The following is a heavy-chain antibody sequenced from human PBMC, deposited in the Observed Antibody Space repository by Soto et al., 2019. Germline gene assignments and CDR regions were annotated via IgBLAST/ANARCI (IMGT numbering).Heavy chain of an antibody. Sequence: QVQLQESGPGLVRPSETLSLTCTVSGGSISNSYWSWIRQSPGKGLEWIGYIYSSGSTNYNPSLKRRVTISVDTSKNQFSLKLSSLIAADTAVYYCARHSPPFFYGSGLWDVWGQGTTVTVSS. CDR2: IYSSGST. D-gene: IGHD3-10*01. J-gene: IGHJ6*02. CDR1: GGSISNSY. V-gene: IGHV4-59*08. CDR3: ARHSPPFFYGSGLWDV.